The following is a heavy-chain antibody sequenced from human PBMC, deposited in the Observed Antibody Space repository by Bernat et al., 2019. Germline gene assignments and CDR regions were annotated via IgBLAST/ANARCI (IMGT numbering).Heavy chain of an antibody. J-gene: IGHJ4*02. V-gene: IGHV3-66*01. CDR1: GFTVSSNY. D-gene: IGHD4-17*01. CDR2: IYSGGST. Sequence: EVQLVESGGGLVQPGGSLRLSCAASGFTVSSNYMSWVRQAPGKGLEWVSVIYSGGSTYYADSVKGRFTISSDNSKNTLYLQMNSLRAEDTAVYYCAATVTTNSFDYWGQGTLVTVSS. CDR3: AATVTTNSFDY.